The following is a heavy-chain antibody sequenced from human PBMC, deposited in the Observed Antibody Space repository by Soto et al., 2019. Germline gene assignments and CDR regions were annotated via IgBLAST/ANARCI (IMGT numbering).Heavy chain of an antibody. CDR1: GYNFMPYG. V-gene: IGHV1-18*04. D-gene: IGHD2-2*01. J-gene: IGHJ5*02. CDR2: ISLYSDGT. CDR3: ARVVPGAEAWFGP. Sequence: ASVTVACTASGYNFMPYGVNWVRQAPGQGLEWLGWISLYSDGTNYAQKFQGRVSMTTDTSTTTAYMELRSLRSDDTAVYYCARVVPGAEAWFGPWGQGTLVTVSS.